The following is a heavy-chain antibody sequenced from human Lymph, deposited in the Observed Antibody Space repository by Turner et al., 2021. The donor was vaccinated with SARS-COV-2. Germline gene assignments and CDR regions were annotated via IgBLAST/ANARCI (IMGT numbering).Heavy chain of an antibody. Sequence: EVQLVESGGCLIQPGGSLRLSCAASEFTVSSNYMSWVRQAPGKGLEWVSLIYSGGSTFYADSVKGRFTISRDNSKNTLYLQMNSLRADDTAVYYCARVLPYGDYFDFWGQGTLVTVFS. V-gene: IGHV3-53*01. J-gene: IGHJ4*01. CDR3: ARVLPYGDYFDF. D-gene: IGHD4-17*01. CDR2: IYSGGST. CDR1: EFTVSSNY.